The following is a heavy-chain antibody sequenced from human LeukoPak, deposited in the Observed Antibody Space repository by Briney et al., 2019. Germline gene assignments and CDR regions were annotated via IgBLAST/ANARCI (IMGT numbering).Heavy chain of an antibody. CDR3: AREHDSSGSHFDY. Sequence: SQTLSLTCTVSGGSISSGDYYWSWIRQPPGKGLEWIGYIYYSGSTYYNPSLKSRVTISVDTSKNQFSLKLSSVTAADTAVYYCAREHDSSGSHFDYWGQGTLATVSS. D-gene: IGHD3-22*01. V-gene: IGHV4-30-4*08. CDR1: GGSISSGDYY. CDR2: IYYSGST. J-gene: IGHJ4*02.